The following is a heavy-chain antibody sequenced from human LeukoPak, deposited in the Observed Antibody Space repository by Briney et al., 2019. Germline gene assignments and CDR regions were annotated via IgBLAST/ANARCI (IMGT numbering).Heavy chain of an antibody. V-gene: IGHV4-30-2*01. CDR3: ARHEPPSYCGGDCYPGLFDH. CDR2: IYHSGST. D-gene: IGHD2-21*02. J-gene: IGHJ4*02. Sequence: SETLSLTCTVSGGSISSGGYSWSWIRQPPGKGLEWIGYIYHSGSTYYNPSLKSRVTISVDTSKNQFSLKLSSVTAADTAVYYCARHEPPSYCGGDCYPGLFDHWGQGTLVTVSS. CDR1: GGSISSGGYS.